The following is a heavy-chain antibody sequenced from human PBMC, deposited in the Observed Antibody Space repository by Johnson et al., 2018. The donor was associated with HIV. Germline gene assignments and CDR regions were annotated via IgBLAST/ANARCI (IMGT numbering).Heavy chain of an antibody. CDR2: IKSDGTSP. CDR1: GISFSSYW. CDR3: ARAPYNWNAGLFGAFDM. V-gene: IGHV3-74*01. J-gene: IGHJ3*02. D-gene: IGHD1-20*01. Sequence: VQLVESGGGLVQPGGSLRLSCVASGISFSSYWMHWVRQAPGKGLVWVSRIKSDGTSPNYAESVKGRFTITRDNAKDTLYLQMSSMKAEDTAVYYCARAPYNWNAGLFGAFDMWGRGTKVTVSS.